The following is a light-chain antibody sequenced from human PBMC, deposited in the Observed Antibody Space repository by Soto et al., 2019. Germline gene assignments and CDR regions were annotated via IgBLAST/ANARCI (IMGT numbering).Light chain of an antibody. J-gene: IGKJ4*01. CDR1: QGVGSY. CDR2: GAS. Sequence: EIVLTQSPATLSLSPGERTTLSCRASQGVGSYLAWYQQKPGQAPRLLIYGASTRATGIPARFTGSGSGTDFTLTISSLRSEDFAVYYCQQRSNWLLTFGGGTKV. V-gene: IGKV3D-11*01. CDR3: QQRSNWLLT.